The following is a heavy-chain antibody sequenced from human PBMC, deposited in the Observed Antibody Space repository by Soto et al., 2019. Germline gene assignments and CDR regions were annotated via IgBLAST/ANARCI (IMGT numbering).Heavy chain of an antibody. D-gene: IGHD2-2*01. Sequence: PGGSLRLSXAASGFTFTTYSLTWVRQAPGKGLEWVASIGSSSNYIYYADSVKGRFTISRDNAKNSLFLQMNSLRAEDTAVYYCATLPYCSSASCPNYYYVMDVWGQGTTVTVSS. CDR3: ATLPYCSSASCPNYYYVMDV. CDR1: GFTFTTYS. J-gene: IGHJ6*02. CDR2: IGSSSNYI. V-gene: IGHV3-21*06.